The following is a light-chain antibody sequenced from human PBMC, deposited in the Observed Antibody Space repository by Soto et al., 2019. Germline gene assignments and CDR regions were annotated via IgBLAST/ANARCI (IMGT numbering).Light chain of an antibody. CDR2: AAS. CDR1: QSISSY. J-gene: IGKJ5*01. CDR3: QQSYSTPIT. Sequence: DIQMTQSPSSLSASVGARVTITCRASQSISSYLNWYQQKPGKAPKLLIYAASSLQTGVPSRFSGSGSGTDFTLTINSLQPEDFATYSCQQSYSTPITFGQGTRLEIK. V-gene: IGKV1-39*01.